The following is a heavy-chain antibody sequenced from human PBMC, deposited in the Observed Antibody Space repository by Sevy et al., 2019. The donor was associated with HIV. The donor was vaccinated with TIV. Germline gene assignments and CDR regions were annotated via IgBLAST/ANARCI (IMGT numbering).Heavy chain of an antibody. CDR2: ISSSGSSI. D-gene: IGHD2-8*01. CDR1: GFTFSSYD. V-gene: IGHV3-48*03. CDR3: TRNGGAFDNGFDP. Sequence: GGSLRLSCTASGFTFSSYDMNWVRQAPGKGLEWVSKISSSGSSIYYADSFKGRFTISRDNAKNSLNLQMNSLRAEDTAVYYCTRNGGAFDNGFDPWGQGTLVTVSS. J-gene: IGHJ5*02.